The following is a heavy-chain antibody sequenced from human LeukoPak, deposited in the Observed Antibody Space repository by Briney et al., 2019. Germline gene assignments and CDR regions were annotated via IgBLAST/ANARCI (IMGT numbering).Heavy chain of an antibody. CDR1: GGSISSGDYY. Sequence: SETLSLTCTVSGGSISSGDYYWSWIRQPPGKGLEWIGYIYYSGSTYYNPSLKSRVTISVDTSKNQFSLKPSSVTAADTAVYCCAREGYYGSGSYSVRFDPWGQGTLVTVSS. D-gene: IGHD3-10*01. J-gene: IGHJ5*02. CDR3: AREGYYGSGSYSVRFDP. V-gene: IGHV4-30-4*01. CDR2: IYYSGST.